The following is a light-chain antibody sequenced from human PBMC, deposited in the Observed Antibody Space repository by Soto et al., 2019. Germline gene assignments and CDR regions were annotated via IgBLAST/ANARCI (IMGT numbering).Light chain of an antibody. J-gene: IGKJ4*01. CDR3: QQYNSHNT. CDR1: QRSRTW. V-gene: IGKV1-5*01. CDR2: GAY. Sequence: DIQMTQSPSTLSASVGDRVTITCRASQRSRTWLAWYQHKPGKAPQILISGAYCLQSGVPPRFSGSGSGTQFTLTSTSLQPDDVATYYCQQYNSHNTFGGGTKVEIK.